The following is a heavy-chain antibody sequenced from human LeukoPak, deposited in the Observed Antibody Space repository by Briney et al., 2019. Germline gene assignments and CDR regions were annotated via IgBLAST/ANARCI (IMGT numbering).Heavy chain of an antibody. J-gene: IGHJ3*02. CDR1: GFTFSTYT. D-gene: IGHD1-7*01. CDR2: ISYDGSNT. CDR3: GRHIYPWKYADGFDI. Sequence: GGSLRLSCAASGFTFSTYTMHWVRQAPGKGLEWVALISYDGSNTYYADSVKGRSTISRDNSKNTMYLQVNSLRAEDTAVYYCGRHIYPWKYADGFDIWGQGTMVTVSS. V-gene: IGHV3-30*04.